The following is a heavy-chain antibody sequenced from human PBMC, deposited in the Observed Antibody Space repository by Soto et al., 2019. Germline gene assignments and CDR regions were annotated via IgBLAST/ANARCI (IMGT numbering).Heavy chain of an antibody. D-gene: IGHD2-15*01. CDR1: GGSISSSSYY. CDR2: IYYSGST. CDR3: AKVVVVDDISGWFDP. J-gene: IGHJ5*02. Sequence: SETLSLTCTVSGGSISSSSYYWGWIRQPPGKGLEWIGSIYYSGSTNYNPSLKSRVTISVDTSKNQFSLKLSSVTAADTAVYYCAKVVVVDDISGWFDPWGQGTLVTVSS. V-gene: IGHV4-39*07.